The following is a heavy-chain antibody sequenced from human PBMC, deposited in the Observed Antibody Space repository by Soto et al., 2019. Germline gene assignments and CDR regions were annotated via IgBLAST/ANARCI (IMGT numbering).Heavy chain of an antibody. CDR2: TNAGNGDT. CDR1: GYAFTTYA. J-gene: IGHJ4*02. D-gene: IGHD3-22*01. Sequence: ASVKVSCKASGYAFTTYAIHWVRQAPGQRLEWMGWTNAGNGDTKYSQRFQGRVTITRDKSASTAYMELSSLRSEDTAVYYCARDLGVVVIDYWGQGTLVTGSS. V-gene: IGHV1-3*01. CDR3: ARDLGVVVIDY.